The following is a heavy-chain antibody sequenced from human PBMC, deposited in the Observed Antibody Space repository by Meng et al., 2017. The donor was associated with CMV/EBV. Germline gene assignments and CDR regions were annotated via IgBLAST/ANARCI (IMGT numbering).Heavy chain of an antibody. V-gene: IGHV3-23*03. CDR3: AKDLSFGYSSGVFDP. CDR1: GFSFSNVA. D-gene: IGHD5-18*01. J-gene: IGHJ5*02. Sequence: GGSLRLSCAASGFSFSNVAMTWVRQAPGKGLEWVSVIDTGATRTYYADSVKGRFIVTREDFKNTLFLQMNSLRAEDTAVYYCAKDLSFGYSSGVFDPWGQGTLVTVSS. CDR2: IDTGATRT.